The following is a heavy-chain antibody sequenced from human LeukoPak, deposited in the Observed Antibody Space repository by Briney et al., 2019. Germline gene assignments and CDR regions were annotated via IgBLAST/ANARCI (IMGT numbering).Heavy chain of an antibody. Sequence: SETLSLTCAVYGGSFSGYYWSWIRQPPGKGLEWIGEINHSGSTNYSPSLKSRVTISVDTSKNQFSLKLSSVTAADTAVYYCARVHHVWYYYDSSGYRDAFDIWGQGTMVTVSS. V-gene: IGHV4-34*01. J-gene: IGHJ3*02. CDR3: ARVHHVWYYYDSSGYRDAFDI. CDR2: INHSGST. D-gene: IGHD3-22*01. CDR1: GGSFSGYY.